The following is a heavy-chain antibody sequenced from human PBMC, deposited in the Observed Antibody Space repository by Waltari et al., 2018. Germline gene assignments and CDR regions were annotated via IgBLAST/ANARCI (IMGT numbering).Heavy chain of an antibody. CDR2: MNPNSGDT. CDR3: ARGGIAAAGTRYYYAMDV. CDR1: GSTFTSYD. D-gene: IGHD6-13*01. V-gene: IGHV1-8*01. Sequence: QVQLVQSGAEVKKPGASVKVSCKASGSTFTSYDITCFRQATGQGLEWMGWMNPNSGDTAYAQKFQGRVTMTKNTSINTAYMELSSLRSEDTAVYYCARGGIAAAGTRYYYAMDVWGQGTTVIVSS. J-gene: IGHJ6*02.